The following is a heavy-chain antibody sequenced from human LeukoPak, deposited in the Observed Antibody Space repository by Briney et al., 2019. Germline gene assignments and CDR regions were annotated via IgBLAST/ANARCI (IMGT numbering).Heavy chain of an antibody. CDR1: GFTFSDYY. J-gene: IGHJ4*02. V-gene: IGHV3-11*05. Sequence: GGSLRLSCAASGFTFSDYYMSWIRQAPGKGLEWVSDISSTSIYTNYADSVKGRFTISRDNAKNSLYLQMNSLRAEDTAVNYCAREDGYSSSWYSDYWGQGTLVTVSS. D-gene: IGHD6-13*01. CDR3: AREDGYSSSWYSDY. CDR2: ISSTSIYT.